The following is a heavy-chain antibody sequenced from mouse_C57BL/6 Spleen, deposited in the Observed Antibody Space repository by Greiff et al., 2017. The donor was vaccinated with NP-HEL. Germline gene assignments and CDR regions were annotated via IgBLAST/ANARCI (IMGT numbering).Heavy chain of an antibody. V-gene: IGHV1-82*01. CDR3: AKDLYGKSFDY. J-gene: IGHJ2*01. CDR2: IYPGDGDT. Sequence: QVQLKQSGPELVKPGASVKISCKASGYAFSSSWMNWVKQRPGKGLEWIGRIYPGDGDTNYNGKFKGKATLTADKSSSTAYMQLSSLTSEDSAVYFCAKDLYGKSFDYWGQGTTLTVSS. CDR1: GYAFSSSW. D-gene: IGHD2-1*01.